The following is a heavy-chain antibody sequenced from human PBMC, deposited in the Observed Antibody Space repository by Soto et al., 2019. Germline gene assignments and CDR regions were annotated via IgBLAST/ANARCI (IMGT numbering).Heavy chain of an antibody. Sequence: GGSLRLSCAASGFTFSSFAMSWVRQAPGKGLEWVSAISGSGGGTYYADSVKGRFTISRDNSKNTLYLQMNSLRVEDTAVYYCAKDRASTGDRPRFDPWGQGTLVTVSS. D-gene: IGHD4-4*01. CDR2: ISGSGGGT. V-gene: IGHV3-23*01. CDR3: AKDRASTGDRPRFDP. CDR1: GFTFSSFA. J-gene: IGHJ5*02.